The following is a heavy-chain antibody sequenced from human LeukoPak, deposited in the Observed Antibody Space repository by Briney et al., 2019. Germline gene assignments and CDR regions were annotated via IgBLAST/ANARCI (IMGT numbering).Heavy chain of an antibody. Sequence: PSETLSLASPAAGRSITTVVTDCGWIRQPPGKGLEWIGSIYYSGSTYYNPSLKSRVTMSVETSKNQLSLKLCSVTAADTAAYYCTRHFGQRLVTWDMNIWGRDTLVTVSS. CDR3: TRHFGQRLVTWDMNI. V-gene: IGHV4-39*01. D-gene: IGHD6-13*01. J-gene: IGHJ2*01. CDR1: GRSITTVVTD. CDR2: IYYSGST.